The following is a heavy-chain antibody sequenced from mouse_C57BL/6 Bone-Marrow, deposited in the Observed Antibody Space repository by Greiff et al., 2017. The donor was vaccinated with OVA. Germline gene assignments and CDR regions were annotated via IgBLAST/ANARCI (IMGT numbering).Heavy chain of an antibody. CDR1: GYTFTSYW. CDR2: IHPNSGST. J-gene: IGHJ2*01. V-gene: IGHV1-64*01. D-gene: IGHD3-3*01. CDR3: ARWGDRGYFDY. Sequence: QVQLQQPGAELVKPGASVKLSCKASGYTFTSYWMHWVKQRPGQGLEWIGMIHPNSGSTNYNEKFKSKATLTVDKSSSTAYMQLSSLTSEDSAVYYCARWGDRGYFDYWGQGTTLPVSS.